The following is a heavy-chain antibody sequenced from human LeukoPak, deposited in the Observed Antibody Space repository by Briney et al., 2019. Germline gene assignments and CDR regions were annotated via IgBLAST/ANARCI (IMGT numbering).Heavy chain of an antibody. CDR1: GGSISSYY. Sequence: SETLSLTCTVSGGSISSYYWSWIQQPAGKGLGWIGRIYTSGSTNYNASLKSRVSMSVDTSKNQFSLKLSSVTAADTAVFYCARENSGSYREFDYWGQGTLVTVSS. CDR2: IYTSGST. V-gene: IGHV4-4*07. D-gene: IGHD1-26*01. CDR3: ARENSGSYREFDY. J-gene: IGHJ4*02.